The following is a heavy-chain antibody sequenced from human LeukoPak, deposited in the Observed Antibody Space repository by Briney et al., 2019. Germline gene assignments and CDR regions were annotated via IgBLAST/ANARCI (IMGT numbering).Heavy chain of an antibody. Sequence: GRCLSPSCAASGFTVSIYGMHWVRQAPGKGLEWVAVISYDGSNKYYADSVKGRFTISRDHSKNTLYLQMNSLRAEDTALYYCAKDLWKYQLRNFDYWGQGTLVTVSS. CDR3: AKDLWKYQLRNFDY. J-gene: IGHJ4*02. D-gene: IGHD2-2*01. CDR1: GFTVSIYG. V-gene: IGHV3-30*18. CDR2: ISYDGSNK.